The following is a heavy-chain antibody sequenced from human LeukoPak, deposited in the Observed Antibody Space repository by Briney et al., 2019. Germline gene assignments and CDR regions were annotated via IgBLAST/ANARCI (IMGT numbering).Heavy chain of an antibody. V-gene: IGHV3-53*01. CDR1: GFTVSSNY. Sequence: GGSLRLSCAASGFTVSSNYMSWVRQAPGKGLEWVSVIYSGGSTYYADSAKGRFTISRDNSKNTLYLQMNSLRAEDTAVYYCARSPVLRYFDWLFFDYWGQGTLVTVSS. J-gene: IGHJ4*02. CDR3: ARSPVLRYFDWLFFDY. CDR2: IYSGGST. D-gene: IGHD3-9*01.